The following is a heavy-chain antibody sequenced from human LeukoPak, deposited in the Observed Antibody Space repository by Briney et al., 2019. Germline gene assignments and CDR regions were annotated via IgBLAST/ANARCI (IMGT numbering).Heavy chain of an antibody. CDR2: INNDGSSA. CDR3: AKEWWTTGTTVGYNFDY. D-gene: IGHD1-1*01. V-gene: IGHV3-74*01. Sequence: GGSLRLSCAASGFTFSSYWMHWVRQTPGKGLIYISRINNDGSSANYADSVRGRFTISRDNSKNTLYLQMNSLRAEDTAVYYCAKEWWTTGTTVGYNFDYWGQGTLVTVSS. CDR1: GFTFSSYW. J-gene: IGHJ4*02.